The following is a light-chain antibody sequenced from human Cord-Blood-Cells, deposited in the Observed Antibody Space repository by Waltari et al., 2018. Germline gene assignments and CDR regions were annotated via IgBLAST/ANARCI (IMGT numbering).Light chain of an antibody. CDR1: SSDVGGYNH. J-gene: IGLJ2*01. CDR3: NSYTSSSTLV. Sequence: SALTQPASVSGSPGQSITIPCTGTSSDVGGYNHVSRYQQHPSKTPKLIIYDISKRPSGVSNRFSGSKSGNTASLTISGLQAEDEADYYCNSYTSSSTLVFGGGTKLTVL. CDR2: DIS. V-gene: IGLV2-14*01.